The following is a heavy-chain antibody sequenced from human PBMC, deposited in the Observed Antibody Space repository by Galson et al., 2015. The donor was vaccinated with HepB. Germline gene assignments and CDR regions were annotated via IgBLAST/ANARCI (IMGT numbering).Heavy chain of an antibody. CDR2: ISGSDGST. CDR1: GFTFSSYA. CDR3: AKEGERMLDGMDV. V-gene: IGHV3-23*01. D-gene: IGHD2-8*01. Sequence: SLRLSCAASGFTFSSYAMSWVRQAPGKGLEWVSAISGSDGSTYYADSVKGRFTISRDNSKNTLYLQMNSLRAEDTAVYYCAKEGERMLDGMDVWGQGTTVTVSS. J-gene: IGHJ6*02.